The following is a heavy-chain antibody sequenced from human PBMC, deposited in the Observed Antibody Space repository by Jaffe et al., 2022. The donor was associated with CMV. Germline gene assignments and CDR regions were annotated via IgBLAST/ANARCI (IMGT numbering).Heavy chain of an antibody. J-gene: IGHJ4*02. D-gene: IGHD6-19*01. CDR1: GFTFSNYG. CDR3: ARDRYTSGWYFLDF. Sequence: QVQLVESGGGVVQPGGSLRLSCVVSGFTFSNYGMHWVRQAPGKGLEWLAVISFNGDKTDYVESVKGRFTISRDNSRNTLFLQMNNLRAEDTAVFYCARDRYTSGWYFLDFWGLGTLVTVSS. V-gene: IGHV3-30*03. CDR2: ISFNGDKT.